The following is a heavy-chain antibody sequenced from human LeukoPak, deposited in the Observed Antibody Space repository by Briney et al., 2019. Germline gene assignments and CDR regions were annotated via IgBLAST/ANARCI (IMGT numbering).Heavy chain of an antibody. CDR1: GFTFSSYA. V-gene: IGHV3-30*04. D-gene: IGHD1-26*01. Sequence: QSGGSLRLSCAASGFTFSSYAMHWVRQAPGKGLEWVAVISYDGSNKYYADSVKGRFTISRDSSKNTLYLQMNSLRAEDTAVYYCARDQWELLGAFDIWGQGTMVTVSS. CDR3: ARDQWELLGAFDI. CDR2: ISYDGSNK. J-gene: IGHJ3*02.